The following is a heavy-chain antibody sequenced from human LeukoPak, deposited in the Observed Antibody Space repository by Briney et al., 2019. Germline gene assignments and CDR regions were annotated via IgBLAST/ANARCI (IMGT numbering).Heavy chain of an antibody. CDR3: ARDLWV. CDR2: INGEGSDT. CDR1: GFTFSSYW. J-gene: IGHJ4*02. Sequence: GGSLRLSCAASGFTFSSYWMHWVRQAPGEGLMWVSRINGEGSDTNYADSVRGRFTISRDNAKNTLYLQMNSLRAEDTAVYYCARDLWVGGQGTLVTVSS. V-gene: IGHV3-74*01. D-gene: IGHD3-16*01.